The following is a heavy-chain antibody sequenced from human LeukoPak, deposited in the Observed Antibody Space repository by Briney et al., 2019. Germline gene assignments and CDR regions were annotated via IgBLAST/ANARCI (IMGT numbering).Heavy chain of an antibody. V-gene: IGHV3-66*01. CDR1: GFTVSNNY. Sequence: PGGSLRLSCAASGFTVSNNYMRWVRQAPGKGLEWVSFIYRGGNIYYADSVKGRFTLSRDDSKNTLYLQMHSLRVEDTAVYYCPRGGSNAGYWGQGTLVTVSS. D-gene: IGHD1-26*01. J-gene: IGHJ4*02. CDR2: IYRGGNI. CDR3: PRGGSNAGY.